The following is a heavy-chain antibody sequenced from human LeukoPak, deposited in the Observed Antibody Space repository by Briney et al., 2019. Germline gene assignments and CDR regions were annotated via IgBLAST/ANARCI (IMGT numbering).Heavy chain of an antibody. V-gene: IGHV4-30-2*01. CDR1: GGSISSGGYY. D-gene: IGHD6-19*01. Sequence: SETLSLTCTVSGGSISSGGYYWSWIRQPPGKGLEWIGYIYHSGSTYYNPSLKSRVTISVDRSKNQFSLKLSSVTAADTAVYYCARGKQWLVHGYAFDIWGQGTMVTVSS. J-gene: IGHJ3*02. CDR3: ARGKQWLVHGYAFDI. CDR2: IYHSGST.